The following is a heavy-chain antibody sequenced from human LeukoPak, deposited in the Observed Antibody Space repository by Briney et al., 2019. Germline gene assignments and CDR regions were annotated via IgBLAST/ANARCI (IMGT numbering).Heavy chain of an antibody. V-gene: IGHV3-21*01. Sequence: PGGSLRLSCAASGFTFSSYSMNWVRQAPGKGLEWVSSISSSSSYIYYADSVKGRFTISRDNAKNSLYLQMNSLRAEDTAVYYCARVKGGPVAYYMDVWGKGTTVTVSS. CDR1: GFTFSSYS. CDR2: ISSSSSYI. D-gene: IGHD2-21*01. CDR3: ARVKGGPVAYYMDV. J-gene: IGHJ6*03.